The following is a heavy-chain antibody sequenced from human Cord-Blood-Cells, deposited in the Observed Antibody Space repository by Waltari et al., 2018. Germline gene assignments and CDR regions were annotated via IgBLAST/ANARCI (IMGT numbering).Heavy chain of an antibody. Sequence: QVQLVQSGAEVTKPGASVTVSCKASGYTITSSGLSWVRQAPGQGLEWMGWISAYNGNTNYAQKLQGRVTMTTDTSTSTAYMELRSLRSDDTAVYYCARRRADYYDSSGYYYFDYWGQGTLVTVSS. CDR2: ISAYNGNT. CDR3: ARRRADYYDSSGYYYFDY. CDR1: GYTITSSG. J-gene: IGHJ4*02. V-gene: IGHV1-18*01. D-gene: IGHD3-22*01.